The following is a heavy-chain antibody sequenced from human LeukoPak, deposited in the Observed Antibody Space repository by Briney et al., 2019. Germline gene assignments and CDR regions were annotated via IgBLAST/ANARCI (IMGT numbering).Heavy chain of an antibody. Sequence: SSETLSLTCTVSGGSISSYYWSWIRQPAGKGLEWIGRIYTSGSTNYNPSLKSRVTMSVDTSKNQFSLKLSSVTAAGTAVYYCARVAYCGGDCYSLDYWGQGTLVTVSS. CDR3: ARVAYCGGDCYSLDY. D-gene: IGHD2-21*02. CDR2: IYTSGST. V-gene: IGHV4-4*07. J-gene: IGHJ4*02. CDR1: GGSISSYY.